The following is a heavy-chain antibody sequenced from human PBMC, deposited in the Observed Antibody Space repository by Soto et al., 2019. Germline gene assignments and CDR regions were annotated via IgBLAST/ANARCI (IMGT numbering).Heavy chain of an antibody. CDR3: ARERVVATAPYYFDY. CDR2: IIPILGIA. D-gene: IGHD5-12*01. J-gene: IGHJ4*02. CDR1: GGTFSSYT. V-gene: IGHV1-69*04. Sequence: GASVKVSCKASGGTFSSYTISWVRQAPGQGLEWMGRIIPILGIANYAQKFQGRVTITADKSTSTAYMELSSLRSEDTAVYYCARERVVATAPYYFDYWGQGTQVTVS.